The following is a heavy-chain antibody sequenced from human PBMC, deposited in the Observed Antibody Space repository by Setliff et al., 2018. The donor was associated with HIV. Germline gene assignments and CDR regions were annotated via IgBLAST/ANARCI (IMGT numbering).Heavy chain of an antibody. CDR3: EVAGQ. CDR1: GGSFNGYY. V-gene: IGHV4-34*01. D-gene: IGHD6-19*01. Sequence: PSETRSLTCAGYGGSFNGYYWSWIRQPPGKGLEWIGEINHSGSTNYNPSLKSRVTISVDTSKNQFSLKLRSVTAADTAVYYCEVAGQWGQGTLVTVSS. CDR2: INHSGST. J-gene: IGHJ4*02.